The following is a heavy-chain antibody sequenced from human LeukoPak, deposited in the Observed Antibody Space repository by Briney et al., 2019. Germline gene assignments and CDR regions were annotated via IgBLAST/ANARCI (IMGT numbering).Heavy chain of an antibody. CDR3: AGSYDTNFDY. CDR1: GGSIRSYY. J-gene: IGHJ4*02. CDR2: IYFSGST. V-gene: IGHV4-59*01. D-gene: IGHD3-3*01. Sequence: SETLSLTCTVSGGSIRSYYWSWIRQPPGKGLEWIGYIYFSGSTSYNPSLKSRVTISVDRSKNQFSLKLSSVAAADTAVYYCAGSYDTNFDYWGQGTLVTVSS.